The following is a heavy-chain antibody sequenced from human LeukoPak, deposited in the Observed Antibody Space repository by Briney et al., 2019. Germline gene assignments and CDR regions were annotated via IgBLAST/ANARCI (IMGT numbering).Heavy chain of an antibody. CDR3: ARDPTPGGY. Sequence: SETLSLTCTVSGGSISTYYWSWIRQTPGKGLEWIGYIFYSGSTNYNPSLKSRVTMSVDTSKNQFSLNLSSVTAADTAVYYCARDPTPGGYWGQGILVTVSS. J-gene: IGHJ4*02. CDR1: GGSISTYY. CDR2: IFYSGST. D-gene: IGHD3-10*01. V-gene: IGHV4-59*01.